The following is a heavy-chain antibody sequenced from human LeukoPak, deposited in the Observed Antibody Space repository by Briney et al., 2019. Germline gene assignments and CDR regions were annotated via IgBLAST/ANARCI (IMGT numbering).Heavy chain of an antibody. V-gene: IGHV4-59*01. CDR2: IYYSGST. D-gene: IGHD1-26*01. J-gene: IGHJ3*02. CDR1: GGSISSYY. Sequence: SETLSLTCTVSGGSISSYYWSWIRQPPGKGLEWIGYIYYSGSTNYNPSLKSRVTISVDTSKNQFSLKLSSVTAADTAAYYCARIVGAQGAFDIWGQGTMVTVSS. CDR3: ARIVGAQGAFDI.